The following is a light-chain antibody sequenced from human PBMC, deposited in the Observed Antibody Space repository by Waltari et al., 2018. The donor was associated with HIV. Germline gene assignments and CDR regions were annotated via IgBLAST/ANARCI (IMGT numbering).Light chain of an antibody. Sequence: SVLTQPPSASGTHGQRVTISCSGSSSNIGHHPDSWYQQLPGEAPKLLISSNDRRPSGVPERFSASKSGTSASLAISGLQSEDEAHYYCAVWDDNLKRVFGGGTKLTVL. J-gene: IGLJ3*02. CDR3: AVWDDNLKRV. CDR1: SSNIGHHP. CDR2: SND. V-gene: IGLV1-44*01.